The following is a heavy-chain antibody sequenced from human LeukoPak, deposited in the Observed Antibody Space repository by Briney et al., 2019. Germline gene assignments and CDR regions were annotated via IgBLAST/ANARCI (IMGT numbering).Heavy chain of an antibody. J-gene: IGHJ4*02. Sequence: SETLSLTCTVSGGSISSGNYNWNWIRQSPGKGLEWIGYIYYSGSSYYNPSLKSRVTMSIDMSRNQFSLELTSVTAADTAVYYCARHQDTAMVTSFVYWGQGTLVTVSS. CDR1: GGSISSGNYN. D-gene: IGHD5-18*01. CDR3: ARHQDTAMVTSFVY. CDR2: IYYSGSS. V-gene: IGHV4-30-4*01.